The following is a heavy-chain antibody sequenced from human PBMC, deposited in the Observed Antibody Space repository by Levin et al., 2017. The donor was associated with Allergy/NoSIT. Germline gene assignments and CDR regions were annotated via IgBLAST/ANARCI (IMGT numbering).Heavy chain of an antibody. CDR3: ARDRLGIDHFDS. D-gene: IGHD1-26*01. J-gene: IGHJ4*02. V-gene: IGHV4-31*03. CDR2: IYYIGIA. Sequence: SQTLSLTCSVAGGSIKDDTSYWAWVRQSPGEGLQWIGYIYYIGIAYYNPSLQSRLTMSIDTPRNKFFLTLTSVNVADTAVYYCARDRLGIDHFDSWGQGRLVTVSS. CDR1: GGSIKDDTSY.